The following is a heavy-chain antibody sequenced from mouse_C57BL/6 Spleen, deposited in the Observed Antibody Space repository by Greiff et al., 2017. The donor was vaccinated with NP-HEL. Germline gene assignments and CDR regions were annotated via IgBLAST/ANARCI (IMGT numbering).Heavy chain of an antibody. J-gene: IGHJ2*01. CDR2: INPSNGGT. D-gene: IGHD2-1*01. V-gene: IGHV1-53*01. CDR1: GYTFTSYW. Sequence: QVQLQQPGTELVKPGASVKLSCKASGYTFTSYWMHWVKQRPGQGLEWIGNINPSNGGTNYNEKFKSKATLTVDKSSSTAYMQLSSLTSEDSAVYYCARWGIYYGNYDYFDYWGQGTTLTVSS. CDR3: ARWGIYYGNYDYFDY.